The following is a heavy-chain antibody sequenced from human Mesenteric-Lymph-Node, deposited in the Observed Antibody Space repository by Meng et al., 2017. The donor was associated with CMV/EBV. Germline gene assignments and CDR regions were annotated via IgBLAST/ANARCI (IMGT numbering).Heavy chain of an antibody. J-gene: IGHJ5*02. V-gene: IGHV5-51*01. D-gene: IGHD6-13*01. CDR3: ARHPPLAAATNWFDP. CDR1: GHSFTNYW. CDR2: IYPGDSDT. Sequence: GESLKISCKGSGHSFTNYWIGWVRQMPGKGLEWMGIIYPGDSDTRYSPSFQGQVTISADKSISTAYLQWSSLKASDTAMYYCARHPPLAAATNWFDPWGQGTLVTVSS.